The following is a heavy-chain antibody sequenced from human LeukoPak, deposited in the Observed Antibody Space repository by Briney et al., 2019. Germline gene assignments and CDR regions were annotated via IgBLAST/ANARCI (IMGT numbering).Heavy chain of an antibody. CDR2: ISGSGVST. J-gene: IGHJ4*02. Sequence: GGSLRLSCAASGFTFSSYAVSWVRQAPGKGLEWVSAISGSGVSTYYADSVKGRFTISSDNSKNTLDLQMNSLRAEDTAVYYCAKDRLYYYGSGSYDYWGQGTLVTVSS. CDR1: GFTFSSYA. D-gene: IGHD3-10*01. V-gene: IGHV3-23*01. CDR3: AKDRLYYYGSGSYDY.